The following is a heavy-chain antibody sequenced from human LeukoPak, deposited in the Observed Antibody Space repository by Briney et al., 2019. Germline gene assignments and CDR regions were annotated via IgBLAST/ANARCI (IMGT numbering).Heavy chain of an antibody. CDR3: ARVGGITMIVVLITDAFDI. V-gene: IGHV4-30-4*07. CDR1: GGSISSGGYS. Sequence: SQTLSLTCGVSGGSISSGGYSWSWIRQPPGKAPEWIGYIFRTGTTYYNPSLKSRVTISVDTSKNQFSLKLRSVTAADTAVYYCARVGGITMIVVLITDAFDIWGQGTMVTVSS. D-gene: IGHD3-22*01. CDR2: IFRTGTT. J-gene: IGHJ3*02.